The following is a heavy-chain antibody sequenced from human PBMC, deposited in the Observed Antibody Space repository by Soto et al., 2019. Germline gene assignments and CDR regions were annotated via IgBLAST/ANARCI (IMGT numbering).Heavy chain of an antibody. J-gene: IGHJ4*02. Sequence: SETLSLTCAVYGGSFSGYYWSWIRQPPGKGLEWIGEINHSGSTNYNPSLKSRVTISVDTSKNQFSLKLSSVTAADTAVYYCARVDYDFWSGYALSFDYWGQGTLVTVSS. D-gene: IGHD3-3*01. CDR3: ARVDYDFWSGYALSFDY. CDR2: INHSGST. V-gene: IGHV4-34*01. CDR1: GGSFSGYY.